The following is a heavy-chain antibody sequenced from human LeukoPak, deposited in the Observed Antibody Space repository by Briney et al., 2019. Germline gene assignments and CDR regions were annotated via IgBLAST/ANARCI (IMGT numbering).Heavy chain of an antibody. CDR2: IIPIFGTA. Sequence: ASVKVSCKASGGTFSSCAISWVRQAPGQGLEWMGGIIPIFGTANYAQKFQGRVTITADESTSTAYMELSSLGSEDTAVYYCARDPLVEAVVAARALDYWGQGTLVTVSS. CDR1: GGTFSSCA. D-gene: IGHD6-6*01. J-gene: IGHJ4*02. CDR3: ARDPLVEAVVAARALDY. V-gene: IGHV1-69*13.